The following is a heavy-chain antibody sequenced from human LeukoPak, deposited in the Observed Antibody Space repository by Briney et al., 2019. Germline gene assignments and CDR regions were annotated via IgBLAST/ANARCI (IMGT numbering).Heavy chain of an antibody. J-gene: IGHJ4*02. V-gene: IGHV5-51*01. CDR1: GYRFTTCW. Sequence: GGSLKMSGKGCGYRFTTCWMGWVRQMPGECLEWRGIIYPGDSDTRYSPSFQGQVTISADKSISTAYLQWSSLKASDTAMYYCARHRYDSSGDIIDYWGQGTLVTVSS. CDR3: ARHRYDSSGDIIDY. D-gene: IGHD3-22*01. CDR2: IYPGDSDT.